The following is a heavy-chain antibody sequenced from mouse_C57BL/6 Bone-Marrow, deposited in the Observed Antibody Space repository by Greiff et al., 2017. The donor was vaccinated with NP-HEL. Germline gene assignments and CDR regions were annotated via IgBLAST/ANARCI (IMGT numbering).Heavy chain of an antibody. D-gene: IGHD2-3*01. J-gene: IGHJ4*01. CDR3: ARRWLLRRAYYAMDY. CDR1: GYTFTSYG. Sequence: VHLVESGAVLARPGASVKLSCKASGYTFTSYGISWVKQRTGQGLEWIGEIYPRSGNTYYNEKFKGKATLTADKSSSTAYMELRSLTSEDSAVYFCARRWLLRRAYYAMDYWGQGTSVTVSS. V-gene: IGHV1-81*01. CDR2: IYPRSGNT.